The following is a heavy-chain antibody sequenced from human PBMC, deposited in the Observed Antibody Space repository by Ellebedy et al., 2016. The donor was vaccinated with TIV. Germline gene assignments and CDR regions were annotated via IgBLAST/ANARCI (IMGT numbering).Heavy chain of an antibody. D-gene: IGHD2/OR15-2a*01. CDR1: GFNFSNYA. CDR2: LSNNGDRT. J-gene: IGHJ3*02. V-gene: IGHV3-23*01. CDR3: ARDIAPVPSYYANNDYYWVDAFDI. Sequence: PGGSLRLSCAASGFNFSNYAMTWVRQAPGKGLQWVSSLSNNGDRTYYADSLKGRFTISRDNSKNTLFLQMNSLRAEDTAVYYCARDIAPVPSYYANNDYYWVDAFDIWGQGTMVTVSS.